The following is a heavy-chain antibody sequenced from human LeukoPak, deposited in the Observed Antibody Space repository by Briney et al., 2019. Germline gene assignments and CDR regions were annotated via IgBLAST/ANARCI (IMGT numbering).Heavy chain of an antibody. Sequence: PGGSLRLSCAASGFTFSSYGMHWVRQAPGKGLEWVAIIWYDGSNKDYADSVKGRFTISRDNSKNTLYLQMNSLRAEDTAVYCCARVTEGSYGMDVWGQGTTVTVSS. D-gene: IGHD3-16*01. CDR3: ARVTEGSYGMDV. CDR1: GFTFSSYG. V-gene: IGHV3-33*01. J-gene: IGHJ6*02. CDR2: IWYDGSNK.